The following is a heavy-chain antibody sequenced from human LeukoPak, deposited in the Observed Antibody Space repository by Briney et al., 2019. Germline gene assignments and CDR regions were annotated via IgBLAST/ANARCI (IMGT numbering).Heavy chain of an antibody. CDR2: ISAYNGNT. Sequence: ASVKVSCKTSGYTFTNYGSSWVRQAPGLGLEWMGWISAYNGNTNYAQKVQGRVTMTTDTSTSTAYMELRSLRFDDTAVYYCVIDQSVRLLQTSSTYFKHVFAIWGQGSMVTVSS. J-gene: IGHJ3*02. CDR3: VIDQSVRLLQTSSTYFKHVFAI. D-gene: IGHD6-13*01. CDR1: GYTFTNYG. V-gene: IGHV1-18*01.